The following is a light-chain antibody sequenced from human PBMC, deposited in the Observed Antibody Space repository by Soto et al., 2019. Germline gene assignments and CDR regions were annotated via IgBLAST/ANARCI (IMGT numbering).Light chain of an antibody. CDR1: QDVSRS. Sequence: DTQLTQSPSFLSASVGDRVTIACRASQDVSRSVGWYQQKPGTAPKLLISAASTLNSGVPSRFSGRGSGTGFTLTISSLQPEDCVTYYCQELWTYPLYFGGGTKVE. V-gene: IGKV1-9*01. CDR3: QELWTYPLY. J-gene: IGKJ4*01. CDR2: AAS.